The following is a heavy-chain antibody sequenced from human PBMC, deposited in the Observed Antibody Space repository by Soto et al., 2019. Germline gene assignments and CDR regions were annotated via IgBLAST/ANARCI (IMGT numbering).Heavy chain of an antibody. D-gene: IGHD3-10*01. V-gene: IGHV4-39*01. CDR1: GGSISSSSYY. CDR2: IYYSGST. Sequence: SETLSLTCTVSGGSISSSSYYWGWIRQPPGKGLEWIGSIYYSGSTYYNPSLKSRVTISVDTSKNQFSLKLSSVTAADTAVYYCARCESRLWFGELLSANWFDPWGQGTLVTVSS. CDR3: ARCESRLWFGELLSANWFDP. J-gene: IGHJ5*02.